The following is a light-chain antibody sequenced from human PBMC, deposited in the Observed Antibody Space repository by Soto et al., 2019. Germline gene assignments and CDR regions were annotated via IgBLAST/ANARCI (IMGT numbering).Light chain of an antibody. V-gene: IGLV2-14*01. CDR1: SSDVGAYNY. CDR3: CSYTNTGTLV. Sequence: QSALTQPASVSGSPGQSITISCTGTSSDVGAYNYVSWYLQHPGKAPKLLIYDVTDRPSGVSNRFSGSKSGNTASLTISGLQAEDEADYYCCSYTNTGTLVFGGGTKVTVL. CDR2: DVT. J-gene: IGLJ2*01.